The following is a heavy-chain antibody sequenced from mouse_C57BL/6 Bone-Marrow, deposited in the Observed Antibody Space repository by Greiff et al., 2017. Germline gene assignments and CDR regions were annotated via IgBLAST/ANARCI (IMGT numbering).Heavy chain of an antibody. CDR2: ISSGSSTI. J-gene: IGHJ2*01. Sequence: EVKLVESGGGLVKPGGSLKLSCAASGFTFSDYGMHWVRQAPEKGLEWVAYISSGSSTIYYADTVKGRFTISRDHAKNTLFLQMTSLRSEDTAMYYGAIFYSNLLDYWGQGTTLTVSS. CDR3: AIFYSNLLDY. CDR1: GFTFSDYG. D-gene: IGHD2-5*01. V-gene: IGHV5-17*01.